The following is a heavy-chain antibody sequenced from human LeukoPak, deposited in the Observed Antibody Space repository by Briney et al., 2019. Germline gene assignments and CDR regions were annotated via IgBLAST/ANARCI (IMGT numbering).Heavy chain of an antibody. D-gene: IGHD1-26*01. CDR3: AKVANSGSPYYFDF. CDR2: IASSGTIK. V-gene: IGHV3-48*03. CDR1: RFPFSVYE. J-gene: IGHJ4*02. Sequence: GGSLRLSCAVSRFPFSVYEMNWVRQAPGKGLEWVSNIASSGTIKYYADSVKGRFSISRDNAKSSLYLQMNSLRAEDTAVYYCAKVANSGSPYYFDFWGQGTLVTVSS.